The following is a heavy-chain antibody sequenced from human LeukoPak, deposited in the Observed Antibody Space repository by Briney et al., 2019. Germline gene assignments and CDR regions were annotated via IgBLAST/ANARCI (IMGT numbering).Heavy chain of an antibody. CDR1: GGSIDSYS. Sequence: PSETLSLTCTVSGGSIDSYSWSWIRQPAGKGLEWIGRIFTSGATFYNPSLKTRVTMSIATSKNQFSLKLSSVTAADTAVYYCARVHWNYDGLAWLDPWGQGTLVTVSS. J-gene: IGHJ5*02. CDR2: IFTSGAT. CDR3: ARVHWNYDGLAWLDP. V-gene: IGHV4-4*07. D-gene: IGHD1-7*01.